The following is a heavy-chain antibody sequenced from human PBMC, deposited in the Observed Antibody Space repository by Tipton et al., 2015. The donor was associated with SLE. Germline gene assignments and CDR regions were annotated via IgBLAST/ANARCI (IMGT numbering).Heavy chain of an antibody. J-gene: IGHJ1*01. CDR2: IYYSGST. D-gene: IGHD4-17*01. Sequence: TLSLTCTVSGGSISSSSYYWGWIRQPPGKGLEWIGYIYYSGSTNYNPSLKSRVTISVDTSKNQFSLKLSSVTAADTAVYYCARVEGPTTATEYFQHWGQGTLVTVSS. CDR3: ARVEGPTTATEYFQH. CDR1: GGSISSSSYY. V-gene: IGHV4-61*05.